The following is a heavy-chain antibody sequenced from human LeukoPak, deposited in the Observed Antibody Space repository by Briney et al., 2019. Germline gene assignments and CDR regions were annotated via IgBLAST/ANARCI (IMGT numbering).Heavy chain of an antibody. CDR1: GFTFSSYA. CDR3: ARGWWGIYRWELSTGCFDY. CDR2: ISGSGGST. V-gene: IGHV3-23*01. J-gene: IGHJ4*02. Sequence: PGGSLRLSCAASGFTFSSYAMSWVRQAPGKGLEWVSAISGSGGSTYYADSVKGRFTISRDNSKNTLYLQMNSLRAEDTALYHCARGWWGIYRWELSTGCFDYWGQGTLVTVSS. D-gene: IGHD1-26*01.